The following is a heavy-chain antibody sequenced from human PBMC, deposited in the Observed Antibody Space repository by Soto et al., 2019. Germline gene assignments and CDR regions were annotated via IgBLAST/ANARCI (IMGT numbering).Heavy chain of an antibody. CDR2: VDPNGGGS. CDR1: GYSFTDYK. Sequence: ASVKVSCKTSGYSFTDYKLHWVRQAPGQGLEWMGWVDPNGGGSNSAQKLQGSDTMNWDTSITTAYLDLTRLTTNDTATYFCATWVDYGDFEGFDFWGQGTLVTVSS. D-gene: IGHD4-17*01. V-gene: IGHV1-2*04. CDR3: ATWVDYGDFEGFDF. J-gene: IGHJ4*02.